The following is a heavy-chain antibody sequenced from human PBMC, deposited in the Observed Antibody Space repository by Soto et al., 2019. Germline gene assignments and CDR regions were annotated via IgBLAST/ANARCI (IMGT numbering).Heavy chain of an antibody. D-gene: IGHD3-3*01. V-gene: IGHV3-66*01. J-gene: IGHJ3*02. CDR1: GFTVSSNY. CDR2: IYSGGST. CDR3: ARDRITIFGVVIPGAFDI. Sequence: PGGSLRLSCAASGFTVSSNYMSWVRQAPGKGLEWVSVIYSGGSTYYADSVKGRFTISRDNSKNTLYLQMNSLRAEDTAVYYCARDRITIFGVVIPGAFDIWGQGTMVTVSS.